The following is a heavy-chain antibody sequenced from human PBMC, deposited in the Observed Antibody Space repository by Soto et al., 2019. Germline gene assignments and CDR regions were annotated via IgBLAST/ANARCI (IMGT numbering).Heavy chain of an antibody. CDR1: GGTFSSYT. CDR3: ASGDDILTGSPPYYMAV. J-gene: IGHJ6*03. D-gene: IGHD3-9*01. V-gene: IGHV1-69*02. Sequence: GASVKVSCKASGGTFSSYTISWVRQAPGQGLEWMGRIIPILGIANYAQKFQGRVTITADKSTSTAYMELSSLRSEDTAVYYCASGDDILTGSPPYYMAVWGKGTTVTVSS. CDR2: IIPILGIA.